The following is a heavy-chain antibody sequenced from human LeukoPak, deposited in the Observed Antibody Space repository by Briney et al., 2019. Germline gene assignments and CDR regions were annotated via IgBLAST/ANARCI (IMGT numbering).Heavy chain of an antibody. CDR1: GFTFSSYA. CDR2: ISSNGGST. CDR3: ARGDTAMSPGAFDI. Sequence: GGSLRLSCAASGFTFSSYAMHWVRQAPGKGLEYVSAISSNGGSTYYANSVKGRFTISRDNSKNTLYLQMGSLRAEDMAVYYCARGDTAMSPGAFDIWGQGTMVTVSS. J-gene: IGHJ3*02. D-gene: IGHD5-18*01. V-gene: IGHV3-64*01.